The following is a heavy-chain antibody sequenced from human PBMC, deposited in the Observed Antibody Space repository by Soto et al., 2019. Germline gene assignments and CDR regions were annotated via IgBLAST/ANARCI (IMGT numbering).Heavy chain of an antibody. V-gene: IGHV2-70*01. J-gene: IGHJ5*02. CDR1: GFSLSTSGMC. D-gene: IGHD3-10*01. Sequence: SGPTLVNPTQTLTLTCTFSGFSLSTSGMCVSWIRQPPGKALEWLALIDWDDDKYYSTSLKTRLTISKDTSKNQVVLTMTNMDPVDTATYYCARLYYGSGNSPNWFDPWGQGTLVTVSS. CDR3: ARLYYGSGNSPNWFDP. CDR2: IDWDDDK.